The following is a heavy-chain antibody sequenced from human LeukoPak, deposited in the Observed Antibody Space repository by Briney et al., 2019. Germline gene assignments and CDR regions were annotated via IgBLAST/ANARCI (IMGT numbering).Heavy chain of an antibody. Sequence: PWGSLRLSCAASGFTISSYSMNWVRKAQGTGQELLSYISSSSRGIYYADSVKGRLTVSSDNAKNALVLQMNGLRDEDTDVYFCARDFYPSATRRAFDIWGQGTMVTVSS. J-gene: IGHJ3*02. CDR2: ISSSSRGI. D-gene: IGHD4-17*01. CDR3: ARDFYPSATRRAFDI. CDR1: GFTISSYS. V-gene: IGHV3-48*02.